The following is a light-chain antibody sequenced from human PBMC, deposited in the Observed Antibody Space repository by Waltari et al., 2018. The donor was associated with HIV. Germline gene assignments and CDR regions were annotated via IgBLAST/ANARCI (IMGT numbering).Light chain of an antibody. CDR3: QQYYSLPVT. J-gene: IGKJ4*02. Sequence: DIVMTQSPDSLAVSLGERVIINCTSSRTILYNSDNRNYLAWYQQKPGQAPRILIYWASTRACGVPERFSGSGSGTDFSLTISSLQDDDVAIYFCQQYYSLPVTFGGGTKVERK. V-gene: IGKV4-1*01. CDR1: RTILYNSDNRNY. CDR2: WAS.